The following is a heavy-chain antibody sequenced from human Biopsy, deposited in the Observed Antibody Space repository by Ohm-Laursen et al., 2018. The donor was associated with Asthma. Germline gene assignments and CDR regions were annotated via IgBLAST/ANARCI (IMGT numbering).Heavy chain of an antibody. CDR2: ISVYNGNT. CDR3: ARAVDYSHYYGIDV. D-gene: IGHD3-10*01. V-gene: IGHV1-18*01. Sequence: ASVKVSCKTSGYTFNSAGITWVRQAPGQGLAWMGWISVYNGNTKVAQKLQDRVTMITDTSASTAYMELRSLRSDDTAVYFCARAVDYSHYYGIDVWGQGTTVTVS. J-gene: IGHJ6*02. CDR1: GYTFNSAG.